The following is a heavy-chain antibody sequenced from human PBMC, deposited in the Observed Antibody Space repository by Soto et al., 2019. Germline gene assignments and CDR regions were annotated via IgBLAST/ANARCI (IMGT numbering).Heavy chain of an antibody. D-gene: IGHD2-2*01. CDR1: GDSFMKYG. V-gene: IGHV1-18*01. CDR3: AREASVLIPAAQPSRFDS. Sequence: ASVKVSCKGFGDSFMKYGINWVRQAPGQGLEWVGWISPYSGYTHSAQKFHGRLTLTTDTAASTAYMELRILRSADTALYYCAREASVLIPAAQPSRFDSWGQGTLVTV. CDR2: ISPYSGYT. J-gene: IGHJ4*02.